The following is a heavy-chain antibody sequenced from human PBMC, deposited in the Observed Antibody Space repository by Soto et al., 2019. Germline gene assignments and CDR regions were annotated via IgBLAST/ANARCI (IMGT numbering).Heavy chain of an antibody. CDR2: ISAYNGNT. J-gene: IGHJ6*02. D-gene: IGHD2-2*01. CDR1: GYTFTSYG. Sequence: VASVKVSFKASGYTFTSYGISWLRQAPGQGLEWMGWISAYNGNTNYAQKLQGRVTMTTDTSTSTAYMELRSLRSDDTAVYYCAIGYCSSTSCYQAPYYYYGMDVWGQGTTVTVSS. V-gene: IGHV1-18*01. CDR3: AIGYCSSTSCYQAPYYYYGMDV.